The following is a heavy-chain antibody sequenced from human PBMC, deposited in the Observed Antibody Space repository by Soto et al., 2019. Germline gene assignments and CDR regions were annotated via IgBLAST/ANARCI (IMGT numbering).Heavy chain of an antibody. V-gene: IGHV1-8*01. D-gene: IGHD1-26*01. CDR1: GYTFTRYD. CDR3: ARVRWELPLYYYYYGMDV. CDR2: MNPNSGNT. Sequence: ASVKVSCKASGYTFTRYDINWVRQATGQGLEWMGWMNPNSGNTGYAQKFQGRVTMTRNTSISTAYMELSSLRSEDTAVYYCARVRWELPLYYYYYGMDVWGQSTTVTVS. J-gene: IGHJ6*02.